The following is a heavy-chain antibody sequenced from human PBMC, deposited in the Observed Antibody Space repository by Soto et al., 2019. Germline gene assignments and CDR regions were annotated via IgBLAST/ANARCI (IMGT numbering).Heavy chain of an antibody. CDR1: GFTFSNAW. CDR2: IKSKTDGGTT. V-gene: IGHV3-15*01. Sequence: GGSLRLSCAASGFTFSNAWMSWVRQAPGKGLEWVGRIKSKTDGGTTDYAAPVKGRFTISRDDSKNTLYLQINSLKTEDTAVYYCTTGAPPQIIAATPFDYWGQGTLVTVSS. CDR3: TTGAPPQIIAATPFDY. J-gene: IGHJ4*02. D-gene: IGHD6-6*01.